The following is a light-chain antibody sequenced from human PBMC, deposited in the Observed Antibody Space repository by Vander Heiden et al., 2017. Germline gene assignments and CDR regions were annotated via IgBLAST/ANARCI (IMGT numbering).Light chain of an antibody. CDR2: KDS. V-gene: IGLV3-25*03. CDR1: ALPTEY. CDR3: QSADSSGTHVV. J-gene: IGLJ2*01. Sequence: SCALTQPPSLSVSPAQTAKTTCSGDALPTEYLDWDKQRPGQAPALVIFKDSERPSGIPERFSGSHSGTIVTLTISGVQAEDEADYYCQSADSSGTHVVFGGGTRLTVL.